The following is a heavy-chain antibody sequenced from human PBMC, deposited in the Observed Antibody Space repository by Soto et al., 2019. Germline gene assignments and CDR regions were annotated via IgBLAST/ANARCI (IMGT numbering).Heavy chain of an antibody. CDR3: ARGTIGTSGTDY. CDR1: GFTFGTYW. Sequence: EVQLVESGGGLVQPGGSLRLSCAASGFTFGTYWMHWVRQAPGKGLEWVANIKTDGSEQFYVDSVRGRFTISRDNAKNSLYLQMNSLQVEDTAVYYCARGTIGTSGTDYWGHGILATVSS. J-gene: IGHJ4*01. CDR2: IKTDGSEQ. D-gene: IGHD6-13*01. V-gene: IGHV3-7*01.